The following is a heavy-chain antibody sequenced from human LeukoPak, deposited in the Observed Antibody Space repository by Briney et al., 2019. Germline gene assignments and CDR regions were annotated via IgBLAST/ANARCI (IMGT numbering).Heavy chain of an antibody. CDR3: ARGYDFWSGYYYYYYGMDV. V-gene: IGHV1-2*02. CDR1: GYTFTGYY. J-gene: IGHJ6*02. CDR2: INPNSGGT. Sequence: VKVSCKASGYTFTGYYMHWVRQAPGQGLEWMGWINPNSGGTNYAQKFQGRVTMTRDTSISTAYMELSRLRSDDTAVYYCARGYDFWSGYYYYYYGMDVWGQGTTVTVSS. D-gene: IGHD3-3*01.